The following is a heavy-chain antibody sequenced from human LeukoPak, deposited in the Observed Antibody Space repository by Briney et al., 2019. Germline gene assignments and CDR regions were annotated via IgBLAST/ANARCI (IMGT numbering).Heavy chain of an antibody. J-gene: IGHJ4*02. CDR1: GFTFSSYW. D-gene: IGHD3-10*01. Sequence: PGGSLRLSCAASGFTFSSYWMSWVRQAPGKGLEWVANIKQDGSEKYYVDSVKGRFTISRDNAKNSLYLQMNSLRAEDTAVYYCAKEQYYYGSGNSAFDYWGQGTLVTVSS. CDR2: IKQDGSEK. CDR3: AKEQYYYGSGNSAFDY. V-gene: IGHV3-7*03.